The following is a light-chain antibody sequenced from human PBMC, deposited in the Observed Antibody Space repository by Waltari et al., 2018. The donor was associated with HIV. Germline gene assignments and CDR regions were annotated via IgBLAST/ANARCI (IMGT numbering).Light chain of an antibody. Sequence: QSVLTQPPSVSGSPGQRVIISCTGNTSNIGANYDVHSYLHLPGSAPKLLMFLNDNRPSGVPARFSGSKSGTSATLGITGLQTGDEADYYCGTWDSSLSAVVFGGGTKLTVL. CDR1: TSNIGANYD. J-gene: IGLJ2*01. V-gene: IGLV1-40*01. CDR2: LND. CDR3: GTWDSSLSAVV.